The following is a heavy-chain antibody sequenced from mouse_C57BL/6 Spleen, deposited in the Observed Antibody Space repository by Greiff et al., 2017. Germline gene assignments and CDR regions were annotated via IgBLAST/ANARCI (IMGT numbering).Heavy chain of an antibody. J-gene: IGHJ4*01. Sequence: EVQGVESGGGLVKPGGSLKLSCAASGFTFSDYGMHWVRQAPEKGLEWVAYISSGSSTIYYADTVKGRFTISRDNAKNTLFLQMTSLRSEDTAMYYCAKEMGLGGGAMDYWGQGTSVTVSS. D-gene: IGHD2-3*01. CDR1: GFTFSDYG. CDR3: AKEMGLGGGAMDY. V-gene: IGHV5-17*01. CDR2: ISSGSSTI.